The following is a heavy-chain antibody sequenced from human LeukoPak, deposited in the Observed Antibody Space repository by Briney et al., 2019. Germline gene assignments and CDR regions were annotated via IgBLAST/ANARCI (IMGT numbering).Heavy chain of an antibody. J-gene: IGHJ5*02. V-gene: IGHV4-34*01. CDR3: ARQRIQLWSGRILGFDP. D-gene: IGHD5-18*01. CDR1: GGSFSGYY. CDR2: INHSGST. Sequence: SETLSLTCAVYGGSFSGYYWSWIRQPPGKGLEWIGEINHSGSTNYNPSLKSRVTISVDTSKNQFSLKLSSVTAADTAVYYCARQRIQLWSGRILGFDPWGQGTLVTVSS.